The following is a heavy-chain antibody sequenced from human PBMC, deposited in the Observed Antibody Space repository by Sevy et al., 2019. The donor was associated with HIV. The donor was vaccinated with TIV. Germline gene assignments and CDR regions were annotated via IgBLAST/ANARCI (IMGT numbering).Heavy chain of an antibody. J-gene: IGHJ5*02. Sequence: SDTLSLTCAVYGGSFSGYYWIWIRQPPGKGLEWIGEINHSGSTNYNPSLKSRVTISVDTSKNQFSLKLSSVTAADTAVYYCARGKKGIVVVPAAPSWFDPWGQGTLVTVSS. D-gene: IGHD2-2*01. CDR2: INHSGST. V-gene: IGHV4-34*01. CDR1: GGSFSGYY. CDR3: ARGKKGIVVVPAAPSWFDP.